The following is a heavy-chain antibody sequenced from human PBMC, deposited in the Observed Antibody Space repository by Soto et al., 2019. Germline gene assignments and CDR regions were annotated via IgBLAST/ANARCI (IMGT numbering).Heavy chain of an antibody. CDR2: VYSNGNT. CDR3: ARASYFRPSGSYYFVS. V-gene: IGHV4-31*03. D-gene: IGHD3-10*01. Sequence: PSETLYLTCTVSDDSLTTNKYAWTWIRQNPEKGLEWIGYVYSNGNTRSSPSLQSRVSMSVDTSKSHFSLRLSSVTAADTAVYFCARASYFRPSGSYYFVSWGQGTLVTVSS. J-gene: IGHJ4*02. CDR1: DDSLTTNKYA.